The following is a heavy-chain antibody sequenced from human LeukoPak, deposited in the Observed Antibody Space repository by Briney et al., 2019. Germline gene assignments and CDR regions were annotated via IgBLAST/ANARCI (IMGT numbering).Heavy chain of an antibody. CDR1: GGSISSSNW. J-gene: IGHJ4*02. V-gene: IGHV4-4*02. D-gene: IGHD3-10*01. CDR3: ARRNKVRFITMFRGVHFDY. CDR2: IYHSGST. Sequence: PSGTLSLTCAVSGGSISSSNWWSWVRQPPGKGLEWIGEIYHSGSTNYNPSLKSRVTISVDKSKNQFSLKLSSVTAADTAVYYCARRNKVRFITMFRGVHFDYGGQGTLVTVSS.